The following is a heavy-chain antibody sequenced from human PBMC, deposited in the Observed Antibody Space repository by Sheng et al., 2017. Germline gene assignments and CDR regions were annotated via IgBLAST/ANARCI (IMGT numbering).Heavy chain of an antibody. D-gene: IGHD3-10*01. CDR3: ARDPDGSGSYGY. V-gene: IGHV4-39*07. J-gene: IGHJ4*02. CDR2: IYYSGST. Sequence: WIGSIYYSGSTYYNPSLKSRVTISVDTSKNQFSLKLSSVTAADTAVYYCARDPDGSGSYGYWGQGTLVTVSS.